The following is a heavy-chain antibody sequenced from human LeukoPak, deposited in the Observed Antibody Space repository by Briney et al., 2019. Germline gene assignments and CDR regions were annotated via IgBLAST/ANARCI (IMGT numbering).Heavy chain of an antibody. V-gene: IGHV3-30*02. CDR1: GFTFSSYS. Sequence: GGSLRLSCAASGFTFSSYSMNWVRQAPGKGLEWVAFIRYDGGNKYYADSVKGRFTISRDNSKNTLYLQMNSLRAEDTAVYYCAKDDSIAAGIRSPTDYWGQGTLVTVSS. J-gene: IGHJ4*02. CDR3: AKDDSIAAGIRSPTDY. D-gene: IGHD6-6*01. CDR2: IRYDGGNK.